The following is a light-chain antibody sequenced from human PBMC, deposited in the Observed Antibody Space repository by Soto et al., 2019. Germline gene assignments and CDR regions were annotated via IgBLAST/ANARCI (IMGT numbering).Light chain of an antibody. Sequence: DIQMTQSPSTLSASVGDRVTITCRASQTISTLLAWYQQRPGKATNLLIYKASSLESEVPSSFSGSGSVTEFTLTISSLQPDYFATYFCQQYSTYPWTFGQGTKVEVK. V-gene: IGKV1-5*03. J-gene: IGKJ1*01. CDR2: KAS. CDR1: QTISTL. CDR3: QQYSTYPWT.